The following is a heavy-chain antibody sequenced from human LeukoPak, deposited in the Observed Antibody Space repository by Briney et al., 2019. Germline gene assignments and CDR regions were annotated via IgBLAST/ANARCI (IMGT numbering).Heavy chain of an antibody. J-gene: IGHJ4*02. V-gene: IGHV1-2*02. CDR2: INPNSGGT. CDR1: GYTFTGYY. CDR3: ARELNQAAAGNDY. Sequence: ASVKVSCKASGYTFTGYYVHWVRQAPGQGLEWMGWINPNSGGTNYAQKFQGRVTMTRDTSISTAYMELSRLRSDDTAVYYCARELNQAAAGNDYWGQGTLVTVSS. D-gene: IGHD6-13*01.